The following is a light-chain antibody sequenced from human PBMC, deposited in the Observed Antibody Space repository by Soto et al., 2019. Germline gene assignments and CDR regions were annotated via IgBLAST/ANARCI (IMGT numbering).Light chain of an antibody. CDR1: QSVSSN. CDR2: GAS. V-gene: IGKV3-20*01. J-gene: IGKJ5*01. CDR3: QQYGSSEII. Sequence: EIVLTQSPCTLSLAPGERAPLSCRASQSVSSNLAWYQQKPGQAPRLLIYGASTRAIGVPARFSGSVSGTDFTLTITRLEPEDFAVFYCQQYGSSEIIFGQGTRLEIK.